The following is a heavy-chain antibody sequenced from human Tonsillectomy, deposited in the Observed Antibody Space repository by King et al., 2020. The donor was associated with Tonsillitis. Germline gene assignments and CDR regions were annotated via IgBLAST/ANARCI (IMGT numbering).Heavy chain of an antibody. J-gene: IGHJ3*02. Sequence: LQLQESGPRLVKPLETLSLTCNVSGGSVSSHFWNWIRQPPGKGLEWIGYILDSGSTSYNPSFKSRVTISIDTSKNQFSLKLSSVTAADMAVYYCVRDRSIAASGAGFAFDIWGQGTMVTVSS. CDR2: ILDSGST. V-gene: IGHV4-59*02. CDR3: VRDRSIAASGAGFAFDI. D-gene: IGHD6-13*01. CDR1: GGSVSSHF.